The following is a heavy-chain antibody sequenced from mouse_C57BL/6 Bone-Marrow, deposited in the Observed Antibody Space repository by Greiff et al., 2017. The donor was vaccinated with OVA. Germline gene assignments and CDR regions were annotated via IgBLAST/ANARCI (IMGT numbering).Heavy chain of an antibody. V-gene: IGHV5-6*01. Sequence: EVQLQESGGDLVKPGGSLKLSCAASGFTFSSYGMSWVRQTPDKRLEWVATISSGGSYTYYPDNVKGRFNITRENAKNSLYLQMSHRKSEDTAMYNCARHNYCNPCWYFEVWGTGTTVTVSS. J-gene: IGHJ1*03. CDR2: ISSGGSYT. CDR3: ARHNYCNPCWYFEV. CDR1: GFTFSSYG. D-gene: IGHD2-1*01.